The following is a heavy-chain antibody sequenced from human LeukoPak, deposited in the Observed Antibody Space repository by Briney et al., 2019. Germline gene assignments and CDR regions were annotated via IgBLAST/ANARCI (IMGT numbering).Heavy chain of an antibody. V-gene: IGHV4-39*01. CDR3: ARSYYYDYRQIDY. D-gene: IGHD3-22*01. Sequence: SETLSLTCTVSGDSISTSTYYWGWIRQTPGKGLEWLGSIYYSGSTYYNPSLKSRVTISVDTPKNQFSLNLYSVTAADTAVFYCARSYYYDYRQIDYWGQGTLVTVSS. CDR1: GDSISTSTYY. CDR2: IYYSGST. J-gene: IGHJ4*02.